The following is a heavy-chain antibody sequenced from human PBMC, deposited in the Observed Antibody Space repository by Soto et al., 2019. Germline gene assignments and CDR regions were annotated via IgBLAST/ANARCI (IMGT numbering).Heavy chain of an antibody. D-gene: IGHD4-4*01. J-gene: IGHJ4*02. Sequence: PGGSLRLSCAASGFTSNDHGMHWVRQAPGKGLEWVAGIIWNTGNTGYADSVKGRFTISRDNAKNSLYLQMNSLRPEDTALYYCVKEKLYSNYEYYFDSWGQGTLVTVSS. CDR2: IIWNTGNT. V-gene: IGHV3-9*02. CDR1: GFTSNDHG. CDR3: VKEKLYSNYEYYFDS.